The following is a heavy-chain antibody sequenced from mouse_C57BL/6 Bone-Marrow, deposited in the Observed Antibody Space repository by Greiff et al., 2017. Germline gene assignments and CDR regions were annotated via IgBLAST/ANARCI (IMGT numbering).Heavy chain of an antibody. Sequence: VQLQQSGAELVRPGASVKLSCTASGFTFKDYYMHWVQQRPEQGLEWIGRIDPEDGDTEYAPKFQGKATMTADTSSNSAYLQLISLASEDTAVYYSTSTSVRDYWGQGTTPTVSA. J-gene: IGHJ2*01. V-gene: IGHV14-1*01. CDR2: IDPEDGDT. CDR1: GFTFKDYY. D-gene: IGHD1-1*01. CDR3: TSTSVRDY.